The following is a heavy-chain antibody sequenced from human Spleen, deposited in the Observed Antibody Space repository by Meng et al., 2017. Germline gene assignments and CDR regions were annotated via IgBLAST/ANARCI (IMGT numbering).Heavy chain of an antibody. CDR1: GYSFTNYW. CDR2: MDPRDSDI. D-gene: IGHD6-19*01. Sequence: KVSCKGSGYSFTNYWIGWVRQMPGKGLEWMGIMDPRDSDIRYSPSFQGQVTISADKSTSTAYLQWRSLKASDTAMYYCARGAEYSSGWPFDYWDQGALVTVSS. V-gene: IGHV5-51*01. J-gene: IGHJ4*02. CDR3: ARGAEYSSGWPFDY.